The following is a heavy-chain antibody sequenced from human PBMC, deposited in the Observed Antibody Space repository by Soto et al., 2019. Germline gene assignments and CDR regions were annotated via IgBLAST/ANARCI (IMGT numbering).Heavy chain of an antibody. Sequence: PGGSLRLSCAASGFTFSSYAMSWDRQAPGKGLEWVSAISGSGGSTYYADSVKGRFTISRDNSKNTLYLQMNSLRAEDTAVYYCAKDRHCSSTSCYRFDPWGQGTLVTVSS. D-gene: IGHD2-2*01. V-gene: IGHV3-23*01. CDR2: ISGSGGST. J-gene: IGHJ5*02. CDR1: GFTFSSYA. CDR3: AKDRHCSSTSCYRFDP.